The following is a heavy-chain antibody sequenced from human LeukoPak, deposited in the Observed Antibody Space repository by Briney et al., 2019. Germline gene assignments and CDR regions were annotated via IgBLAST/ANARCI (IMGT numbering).Heavy chain of an antibody. CDR1: GYSISSGYY. V-gene: IGHV4-38-2*02. CDR2: IYHSGST. D-gene: IGHD6-19*01. J-gene: IGHJ5*02. CDR3: ARHQQWLVLTNLYNWFDP. Sequence: SETLSLTCTVSGYSISSGYYWGWIRQPPGKGLEWIGSIYHSGSTCYNPSLKSRVTISEDTSKNQFSLKLSSVTAADTAVYYCARHQQWLVLTNLYNWFDPWGQGTLVTVSS.